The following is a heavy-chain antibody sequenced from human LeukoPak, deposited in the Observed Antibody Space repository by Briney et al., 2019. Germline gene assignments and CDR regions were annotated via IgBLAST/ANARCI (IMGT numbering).Heavy chain of an antibody. CDR3: ARASTPKVGATIYYFDY. V-gene: IGHV7-4-1*02. D-gene: IGHD1-26*01. J-gene: IGHJ4*02. CDR1: GYTFTSYI. Sequence: ASVKVSCKASGYTFTSYILNWVRQAPGQGLECMGWINTNTGNPTYAQGFTGRFVFSLDTSVSTAYLQISSLKAEDTALYYCARASTPKVGATIYYFDYWGQGTLVTVSS. CDR2: INTNTGNP.